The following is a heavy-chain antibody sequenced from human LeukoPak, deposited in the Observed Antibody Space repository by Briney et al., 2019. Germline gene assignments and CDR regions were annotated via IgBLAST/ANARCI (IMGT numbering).Heavy chain of an antibody. CDR3: AKTPMGYYYDSSGFDP. D-gene: IGHD3-22*01. CDR2: ISGSGGST. Sequence: GGSLRLSCAASGFTFSSYAMSLVRQAPGKGLEWVSAISGSGGSTYYADSVKGRFTISRDNSKNTLYLQMNSLRAEDTAVYYCAKTPMGYYYDSSGFDPWGQGTLVTVSS. V-gene: IGHV3-23*01. CDR1: GFTFSSYA. J-gene: IGHJ5*02.